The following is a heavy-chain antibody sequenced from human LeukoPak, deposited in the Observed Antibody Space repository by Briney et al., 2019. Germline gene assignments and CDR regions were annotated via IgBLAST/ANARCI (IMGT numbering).Heavy chain of an antibody. D-gene: IGHD4-17*01. CDR3: ARDLYGDYAPGVY. V-gene: IGHV1-69*06. Sequence: SVKVSCKASGGTFSSYAISWVRQAPGQGLEWMGGTIPIFGTANYAQKFQGRVTITADKSTSTAYMELSSLRSEDTAVYYCARDLYGDYAPGVYWGQGTLVTVSS. J-gene: IGHJ4*02. CDR1: GGTFSSYA. CDR2: TIPIFGTA.